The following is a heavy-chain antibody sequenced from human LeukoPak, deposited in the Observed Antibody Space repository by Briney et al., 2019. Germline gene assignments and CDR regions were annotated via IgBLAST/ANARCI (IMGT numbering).Heavy chain of an antibody. CDR3: ARGFSGYDGAFDI. J-gene: IGHJ3*02. CDR1: GGSISSGSYY. Sequence: SETLSLTCTVSGGSISSGSYYWSWIRQPPGKGLEWIGYIYYSGSTNYNPSLKSRVTISVDTSKNQFSLKLSSVTAADTAVYYCARGFSGYDGAFDIWGQGTMVTVSS. D-gene: IGHD5-12*01. V-gene: IGHV4-61*01. CDR2: IYYSGST.